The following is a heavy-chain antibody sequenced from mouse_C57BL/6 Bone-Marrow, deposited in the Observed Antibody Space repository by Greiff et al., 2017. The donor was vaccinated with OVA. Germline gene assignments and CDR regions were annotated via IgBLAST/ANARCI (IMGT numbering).Heavy chain of an antibody. CDR1: GFTFSSYA. V-gene: IGHV5-4*01. CDR3: ARDRGEKLGELFAY. CDR2: ISDGGSYT. Sequence: EVQLVESGGGLVKPGGSLKLSCAASGFTFSSYAMSWVRQTPEKRLEWVATISDGGSYTYYPDNVKGRFTISRDNAKNNLYLQMSHLKSEDTAMYYCARDRGEKLGELFAYWGQGTLVTVSA. D-gene: IGHD4-1*01. J-gene: IGHJ3*01.